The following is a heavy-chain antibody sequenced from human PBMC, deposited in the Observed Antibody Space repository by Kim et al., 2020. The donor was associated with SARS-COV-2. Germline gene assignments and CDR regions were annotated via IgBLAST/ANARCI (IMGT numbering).Heavy chain of an antibody. CDR3: ARGPNAGFSGSYFDYFDY. Sequence: ASVKVSCKASGYTFTNYYLHWVRQAPGQGLEWMGIINPSGGNTKYAQKFQGRVTMTSDTSASSVSMGLTSLTSEDTAVYYCARGPNAGFSGSYFDYFDYWGHGTLVAVSS. D-gene: IGHD1-26*01. CDR1: GYTFTNYY. J-gene: IGHJ4*01. V-gene: IGHV1-46*01. CDR2: INPSGGNT.